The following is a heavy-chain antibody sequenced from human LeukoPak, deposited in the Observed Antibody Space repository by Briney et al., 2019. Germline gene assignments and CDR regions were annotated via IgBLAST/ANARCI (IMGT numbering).Heavy chain of an antibody. CDR3: AATMVRGVHTHFDY. CDR2: VYYSGST. V-gene: IGHV4-59*08. J-gene: IGHJ4*02. CDR1: GGSITNYY. D-gene: IGHD3-10*01. Sequence: SETLSLTCTVSGGSITNYYWSWIRQPPGKGLEWIGYVYYSGSTNYNPSLKSRVTISVDTSKNQFSLKLSSVAAADTAVYYCAATMVRGVHTHFDYWGQGTLVTVSS.